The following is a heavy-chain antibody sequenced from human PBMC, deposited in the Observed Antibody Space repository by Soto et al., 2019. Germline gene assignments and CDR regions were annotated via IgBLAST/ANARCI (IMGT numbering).Heavy chain of an antibody. V-gene: IGHV1-18*01. CDR3: ARDIAYDVDY. J-gene: IGHJ4*02. CDR2: INADNGHT. CDR1: GYTFTSYG. Sequence: ASVKVSCKASGYTFTSYGISWVRQAPGQGLEWVGWINADNGHTNYAQKFQGRVTITTDTSTTTAYMDLRSLRSDDTAVYYCARDIAYDVDYWGQGTLVTV. D-gene: IGHD2-21*01.